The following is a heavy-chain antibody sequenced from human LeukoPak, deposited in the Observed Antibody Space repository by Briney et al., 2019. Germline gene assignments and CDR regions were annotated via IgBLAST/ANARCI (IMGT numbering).Heavy chain of an antibody. Sequence: ASVKVSCKASGYTFTGYYMHWVRQAPGQGLEWTGWINPNSGGTNYAQKFQGRVTMTRDTSISTAYMELSRLRSDDTAVYYCARDRGPGYYYYYMDVWGKGTTVTVSS. CDR2: INPNSGGT. D-gene: IGHD2-15*01. J-gene: IGHJ6*03. CDR3: ARDRGPGYYYYYMDV. CDR1: GYTFTGYY. V-gene: IGHV1-2*02.